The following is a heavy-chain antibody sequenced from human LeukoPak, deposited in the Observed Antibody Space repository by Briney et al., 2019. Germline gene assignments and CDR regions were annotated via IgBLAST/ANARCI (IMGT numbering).Heavy chain of an antibody. CDR2: ISGSGGST. J-gene: IGHJ4*02. V-gene: IGHV3-23*01. Sequence: GGSLRLSCAASGFTFSSYAMHWVRQAPGKGLEWVSAISGSGGSTYYADSVKGRFTISRDNSKNTLYLQMNSLRAEDTAVYYCAKWDTYYDSSGYYFYWGQGTLVTVSS. D-gene: IGHD3-22*01. CDR1: GFTFSSYA. CDR3: AKWDTYYDSSGYYFY.